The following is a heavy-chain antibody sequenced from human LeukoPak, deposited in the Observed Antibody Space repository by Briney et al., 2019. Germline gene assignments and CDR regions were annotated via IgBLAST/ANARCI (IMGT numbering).Heavy chain of an antibody. D-gene: IGHD4-17*01. CDR1: GGSISSSSYY. CDR3: ARDRAYGDCWPFDY. V-gene: IGHV4-39*02. J-gene: IGHJ4*02. CDR2: IFYSGNT. Sequence: SETLSLTCTVSGGSISSSSYYWGWIRQPPGKGLEWIESIFYSGNTYYNPSLKSRVTISVDTSKNQFSLKLSSVTAADTAVYYCARDRAYGDCWPFDYWGQGTLVTVSS.